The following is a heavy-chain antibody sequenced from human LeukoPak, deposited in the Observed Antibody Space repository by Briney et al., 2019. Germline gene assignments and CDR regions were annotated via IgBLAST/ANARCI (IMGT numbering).Heavy chain of an antibody. CDR3: ARGVENYYYYYYMDV. CDR1: GGSISSSSYY. D-gene: IGHD3-3*01. J-gene: IGHJ6*03. CDR2: IYYSGST. Sequence: SETLSLTCTVSGGSISSSSYYWGWIRQPPGKGLEWIGSIYYSGSTYYNPSLKSRVTTSVDTSKNQFSLKLSSVTAADTAVYYCARGVENYYYYYYMDVWGKGTTVTVSS. V-gene: IGHV4-39*07.